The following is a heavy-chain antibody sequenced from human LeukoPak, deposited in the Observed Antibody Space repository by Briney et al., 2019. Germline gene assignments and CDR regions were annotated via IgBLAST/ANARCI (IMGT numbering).Heavy chain of an antibody. CDR3: ARETHDYGMDV. Sequence: PSETLSLTCTVSGGSISSYYWSWIRQPPGKGPEWIGYIYYSGSTNYNPSLKSRVTISVDTSKNQFSLKLSSVTAADTAVYYCARETHDYGMDVWGQGTTVTVSS. V-gene: IGHV4-59*01. J-gene: IGHJ6*02. CDR2: IYYSGST. D-gene: IGHD3-3*01. CDR1: GGSISSYY.